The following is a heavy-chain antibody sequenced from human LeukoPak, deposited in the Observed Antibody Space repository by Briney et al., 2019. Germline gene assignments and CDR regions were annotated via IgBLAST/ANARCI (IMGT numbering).Heavy chain of an antibody. CDR2: ISNSGST. D-gene: IGHD5-18*01. J-gene: IGHJ4*02. Sequence: SETLSLTCDVSGGSISGYSWSWIRQPPGKGLEWIGFISNSGSTNYNPSLKSRVTMSVDMSKNRFFLNLSSVTAADTALYYCARGGYSYDYLGQGTLVTVSS. CDR3: ARGGYSYDY. V-gene: IGHV4-59*01. CDR1: GGSISGYS.